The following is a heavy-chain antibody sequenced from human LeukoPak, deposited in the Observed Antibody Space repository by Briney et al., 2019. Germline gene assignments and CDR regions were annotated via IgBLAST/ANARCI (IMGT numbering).Heavy chain of an antibody. D-gene: IGHD6-19*01. Sequence: WSLRLSCAASGFTFSSYGMHWVRQAPGKGLEWVAVISYDGNNKYYADSVKGRFTISRDNSKNTLYLQMDNLRAEDTAVYYCAKYQRQWLPKGGFDYWGQGTLVTVSS. J-gene: IGHJ4*02. CDR2: ISYDGNNK. CDR1: GFTFSSYG. V-gene: IGHV3-30*18. CDR3: AKYQRQWLPKGGFDY.